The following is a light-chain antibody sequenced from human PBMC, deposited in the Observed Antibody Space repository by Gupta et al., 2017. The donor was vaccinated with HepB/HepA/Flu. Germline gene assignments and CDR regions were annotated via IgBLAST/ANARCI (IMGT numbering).Light chain of an antibody. CDR2: SNN. CDR1: ISNIGRNT. CDR3: AAWDDSLNGVV. Sequence: QSVLTQPPSASGTPGQRVPISCSGSISNIGRNTVNWYQQLPGTAPKLLIYSNNQRPSGVPDRFSGSKSGTSASLAISGLQSEDEADYYCAAWDDSLNGVVFGGGTKLTVL. V-gene: IGLV1-44*01. J-gene: IGLJ2*01.